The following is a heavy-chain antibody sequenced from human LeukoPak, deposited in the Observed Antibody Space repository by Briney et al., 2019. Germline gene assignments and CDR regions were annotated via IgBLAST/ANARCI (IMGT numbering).Heavy chain of an antibody. J-gene: IGHJ4*02. CDR2: ISAYNGNT. Sequence: ASVKVSCKASGGTFTSYGISWVRQAPGQGLEWMGWISAYNGNTNYAQKLQGRVTMTTDTSTSTVYMELSSLRSEDTAVYYCARGEAIEAHFDYWGQGTLVTVSS. CDR3: ARGEAIEAHFDY. CDR1: GGTFTSYG. V-gene: IGHV1-18*01.